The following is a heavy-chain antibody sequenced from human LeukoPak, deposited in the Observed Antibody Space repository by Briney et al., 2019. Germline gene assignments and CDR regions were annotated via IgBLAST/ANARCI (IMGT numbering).Heavy chain of an antibody. J-gene: IGHJ4*02. Sequence: QSGGSLRLSCAASGFTFSSYEMNWVRQAPGKGLGWVSYISSSGSTIYYADSVKGRFTISRDNAKNSLYLQMNSLRAEDTAVYYCARDELYASLDYWGQGTLVTVSS. CDR3: ARDELYASLDY. D-gene: IGHD2-8*01. V-gene: IGHV3-48*03. CDR1: GFTFSSYE. CDR2: ISSSGSTI.